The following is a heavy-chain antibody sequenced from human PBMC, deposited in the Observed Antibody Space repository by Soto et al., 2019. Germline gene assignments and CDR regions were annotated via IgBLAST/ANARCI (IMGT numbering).Heavy chain of an antibody. CDR2: INAANGHT. Sequence: QVLLVQSGAEVKKPGASVRISCKASGYSLPTHTIHWVRQAPGQRLEWMGWINAANGHTKYSQNFQGRVTISSDTSASTVYMKLTGLTSDDTAIYYCALANGNYDWGTNDYWGQGTLVTVSS. J-gene: IGHJ4*02. CDR3: ALANGNYDWGTNDY. D-gene: IGHD1-7*01. V-gene: IGHV1-3*01. CDR1: GYSLPTHT.